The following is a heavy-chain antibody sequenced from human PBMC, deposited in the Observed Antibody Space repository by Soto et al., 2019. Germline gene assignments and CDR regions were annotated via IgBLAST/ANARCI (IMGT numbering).Heavy chain of an antibody. V-gene: IGHV1-69*13. CDR2: IIPIFGTA. Sequence: SVKVPCKASGGTFSSYAISWVRQAPGQGLEWMGGIIPIFGTANYAQKFQGRVTITADESTSTAYMELSSLRSEDTAVYYCARDRVPLYVMDVWGQGTTVTVSS. J-gene: IGHJ6*02. CDR3: ARDRVPLYVMDV. CDR1: GGTFSSYA.